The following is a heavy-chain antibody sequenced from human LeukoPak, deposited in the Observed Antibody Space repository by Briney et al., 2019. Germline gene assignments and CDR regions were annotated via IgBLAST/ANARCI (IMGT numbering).Heavy chain of an antibody. D-gene: IGHD3-10*01. CDR3: ARDIWGYYGSGSYYSAFDI. J-gene: IGHJ3*02. CDR2: IYTSGST. V-gene: IGHV4-4*07. Sequence: SETLSLTCTVSGGSISSYYWSWIRQPAGKGLEWIGRIYTSGSTNYNPSLKSRVTMSVDTSKNQFSLKLSSVTAADTAVYYCARDIWGYYGSGSYYSAFDIWGQGTTVTVSS. CDR1: GGSISSYY.